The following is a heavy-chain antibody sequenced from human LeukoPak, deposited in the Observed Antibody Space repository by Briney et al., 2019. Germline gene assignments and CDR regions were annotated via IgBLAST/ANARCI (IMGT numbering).Heavy chain of an antibody. J-gene: IGHJ6*02. D-gene: IGHD6-13*01. Sequence: HGESLKISCKGSGYSFTSYWIGWVRQMPGKGLERMGIIYPGDSDTRYSPSFQGQVTISADKSISTAYLQWSSLKASDTAMYYCARQAAAGPYYYYYGMDVWGQGTTVTVSS. CDR1: GYSFTSYW. CDR3: ARQAAAGPYYYYYGMDV. CDR2: IYPGDSDT. V-gene: IGHV5-51*01.